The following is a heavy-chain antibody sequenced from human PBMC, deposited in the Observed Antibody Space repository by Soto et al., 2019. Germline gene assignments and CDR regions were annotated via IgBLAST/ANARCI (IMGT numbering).Heavy chain of an antibody. CDR2: SSGSGGST. J-gene: IGHJ4*02. V-gene: IGHV3-23*01. CDR1: GFTFSSYA. CDR3: AKPALYCSSTSCQYFDY. Sequence: EVQLLESGGGLVQPGGSLRLSCAASGFTFSSYAMSWVRQAPGKGLEWVSASSGSGGSTYYADSVKVRFTISRDNSKNTLYLQMISLRAEDTAVYYCAKPALYCSSTSCQYFDYCGQGTLVTVSS. D-gene: IGHD2-2*01.